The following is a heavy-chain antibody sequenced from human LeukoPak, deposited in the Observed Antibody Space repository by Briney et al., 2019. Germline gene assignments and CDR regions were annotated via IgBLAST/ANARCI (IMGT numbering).Heavy chain of an antibody. Sequence: ASVKVSCKASGGTFSSYAISWVRQAPGQGLEWMGGNIPISGAANYAQKFQGRVTITADESTSTAYMELSSLRSEDTAVYYCATYYCSSTSCYADYYYGMDVWGKGTTVTVSS. CDR1: GGTFSSYA. D-gene: IGHD2-2*01. CDR2: NIPISGAA. CDR3: ATYYCSSTSCYADYYYGMDV. V-gene: IGHV1-69*13. J-gene: IGHJ6*04.